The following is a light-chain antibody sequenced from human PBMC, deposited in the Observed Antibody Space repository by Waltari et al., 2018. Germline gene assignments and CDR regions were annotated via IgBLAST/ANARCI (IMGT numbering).Light chain of an antibody. CDR1: SNDVCGYGY. CDR2: EVS. J-gene: IGLJ1*01. V-gene: IGLV2-14*01. Sequence: QSALTQPASVSGSPGQSITISCTGTSNDVCGYGYVSWYQQYPGKAPKLIIYEVSYRPSGISTRFSGSKSGNTASLTISGLQADDEADYYCSSHTSTVPHVFGTGTRVTVV. CDR3: SSHTSTVPHV.